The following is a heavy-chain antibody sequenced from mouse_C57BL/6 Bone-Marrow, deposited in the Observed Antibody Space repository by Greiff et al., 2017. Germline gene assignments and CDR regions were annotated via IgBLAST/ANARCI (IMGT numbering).Heavy chain of an antibody. Sequence: DVQLVESGAELVRPGASVKLSCTASGFNIKDYYMHWVKQRPEQGLEWIGRIDPEDGDTEYAPKFQGKATITADTSSNTAYLQRSSLTSEDTAVYYCTTYDYDEGYYCDYWGQGTTLTVAS. J-gene: IGHJ2*01. CDR2: IDPEDGDT. V-gene: IGHV14-1*01. CDR1: GFNIKDYY. CDR3: TTYDYDEGYYCDY. D-gene: IGHD2-4*01.